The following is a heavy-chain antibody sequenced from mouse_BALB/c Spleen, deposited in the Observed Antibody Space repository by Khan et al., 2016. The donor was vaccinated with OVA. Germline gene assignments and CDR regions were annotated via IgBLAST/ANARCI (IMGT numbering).Heavy chain of an antibody. D-gene: IGHD1-1*01. CDR1: GYTFVNYW. V-gene: IGHV1-7*01. J-gene: IGHJ2*01. CDR2: INPSIAYT. Sequence: VQLQESGAELAKPGASVKMSCKASGYTFVNYWIFWVRQRPGEGLVWIGYINPSIAYTENNQNFKDKVTLTADKSSSKAYMQLNCLTSEDTAVYYCARRGLRWDFDYWGQGTTLTVSS. CDR3: ARRGLRWDFDY.